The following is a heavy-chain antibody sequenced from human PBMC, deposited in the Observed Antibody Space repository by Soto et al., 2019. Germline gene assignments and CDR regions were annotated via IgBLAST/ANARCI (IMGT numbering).Heavy chain of an antibody. CDR2: ISGSGGST. V-gene: IGHV3-23*01. J-gene: IGHJ6*02. CDR3: AKDGGYSYGYSPRYYYGMDV. D-gene: IGHD5-18*01. Sequence: EVQLLESGGGLVQPGGSLRLSCAASGFTFSSYAMSWVRQAPGKGLEWVSAISGSGGSTYYADSVKGRFTISRDNSKNTLYLQRNSLRAEDTAVYYGAKDGGYSYGYSPRYYYGMDVWGQGTTVTVSS. CDR1: GFTFSSYA.